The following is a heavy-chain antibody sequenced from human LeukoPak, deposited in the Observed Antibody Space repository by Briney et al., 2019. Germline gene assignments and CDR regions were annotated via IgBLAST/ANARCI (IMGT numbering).Heavy chain of an antibody. J-gene: IGHJ4*02. D-gene: IGHD7-27*01. CDR2: SSGTGYNT. V-gene: IGHV1-8*02. Sequence: ASVKVSCKTSGYTFNAYGITWVRQAPGQGLEWMAWSSGTGYNTEYAQKFQGRVTMTRNTSISTAYMELSSLRSDDTAVYYCARGPPNWGYDYWGPGTLVTVSS. CDR1: GYTFNAYG. CDR3: ARGPPNWGYDY.